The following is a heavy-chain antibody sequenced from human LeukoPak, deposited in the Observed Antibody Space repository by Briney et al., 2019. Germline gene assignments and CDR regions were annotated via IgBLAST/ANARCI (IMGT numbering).Heavy chain of an antibody. CDR1: GGSISSSLYY. D-gene: IGHD6-13*01. CDR2: VYYSGST. V-gene: IGHV4-39*01. CDR3: ARHRSLMASAGILDH. Sequence: SETLSLTCTVSGGSISSSLYYWGWIRQPPGKGLEWIGSVYYSGSTFYNPSLRSRVTISGDSSKNQFSLNLRSVSAADTAVYYCARHRSLMASAGILDHWGQGTLVTVSS. J-gene: IGHJ4*02.